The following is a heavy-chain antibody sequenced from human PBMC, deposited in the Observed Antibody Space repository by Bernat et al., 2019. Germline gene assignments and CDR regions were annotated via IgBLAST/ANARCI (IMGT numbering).Heavy chain of an antibody. Sequence: QVTLRESGPALVKPTQTLTLTCTFSGFSLSTSGMCVSWIRQPPGKALEWLARIDWDDDKYYSTSLKTRLTISKDTSKNQVVLTMTNMDPVDTATYYCARIRYDYGDYYGMDVWGQGTTVTVSS. V-gene: IGHV2-70*15. J-gene: IGHJ6*02. CDR3: ARIRYDYGDYYGMDV. CDR1: GFSLSTSGMC. CDR2: IDWDDDK. D-gene: IGHD4-17*01.